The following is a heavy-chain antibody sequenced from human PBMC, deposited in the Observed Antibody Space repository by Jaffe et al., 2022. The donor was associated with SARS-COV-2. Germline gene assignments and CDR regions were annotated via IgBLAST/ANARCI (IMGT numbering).Heavy chain of an antibody. Sequence: QVQLVESGGGVVQPGRSLRLSCAASGFTFSSYAMHWVRQAPGKGLEWVAVISYDGSNKYYADSVKGRFTISRDNSKNTLYLQMNSLRAEDTAVYYCAREPPRALRYFDWPPGYFDLWGRGTLVTVSS. J-gene: IGHJ2*01. V-gene: IGHV3-30*04. CDR1: GFTFSSYA. CDR2: ISYDGSNK. CDR3: AREPPRALRYFDWPPGYFDL. D-gene: IGHD3-9*01.